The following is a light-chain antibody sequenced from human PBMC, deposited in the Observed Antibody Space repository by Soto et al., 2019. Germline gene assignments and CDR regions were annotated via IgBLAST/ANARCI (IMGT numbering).Light chain of an antibody. J-gene: IGKJ1*01. CDR2: AIS. V-gene: IGKV3-20*01. Sequence: EIVLTQSPGTLSLSPWERATLSCGASQSVTSNYLAWYQQKPGQAPRLLIYAISSRATGIPDRFSGSGSGTDFTLTISRLEPEDFAMYYCQQYGSSRWTFAQGTKVDIK. CDR1: QSVTSNY. CDR3: QQYGSSRWT.